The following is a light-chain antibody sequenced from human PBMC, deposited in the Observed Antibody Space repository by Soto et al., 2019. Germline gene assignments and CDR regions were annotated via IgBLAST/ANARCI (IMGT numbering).Light chain of an antibody. J-gene: IGKJ1*01. Sequence: DIQMTQSPSTLSASVGDRVTITCRASRNIERWLAWYQQKPGKPPKLLILNASTLGSGVPSRFRGSGSGTEFTLTISGLQPDDFATYYCQHCDTSWPFGQGTKVELK. CDR2: NAS. V-gene: IGKV1-5*01. CDR1: RNIERW. CDR3: QHCDTSWP.